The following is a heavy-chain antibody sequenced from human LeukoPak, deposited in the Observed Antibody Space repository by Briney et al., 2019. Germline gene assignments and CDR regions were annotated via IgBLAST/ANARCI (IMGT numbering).Heavy chain of an antibody. CDR2: IYYSGST. CDR1: SGSISSYY. Sequence: SETLSLTCTVSSGSISSYYWSWIRQPPGKGLEWIGYIYYSGSTNYNPSLKSRVTISVDTSKNQFSLKLSSVTAADTAVYYCATTPLGYCSGGSCPDYWGQGTLVTVSS. V-gene: IGHV4-59*01. D-gene: IGHD2-15*01. CDR3: ATTPLGYCSGGSCPDY. J-gene: IGHJ4*02.